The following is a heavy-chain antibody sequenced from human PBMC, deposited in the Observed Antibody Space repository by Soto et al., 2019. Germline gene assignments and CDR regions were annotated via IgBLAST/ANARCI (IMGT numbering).Heavy chain of an antibody. V-gene: IGHV1-69*12. CDR2: INPIFGTT. Sequence: QVQLVQSGAELKKPGSSVKVSCKASGGTFSNYAITWVRQAPGQGLEWPGWINPIFGTTDYAQKFQGRVTITADESTTTAYMELSSLRSDDTAVYYCAKDGGREGYFGNWFDPWGQGTLVTVSS. J-gene: IGHJ5*02. CDR1: GGTFSNYA. CDR3: AKDGGREGYFGNWFDP. D-gene: IGHD2-15*01.